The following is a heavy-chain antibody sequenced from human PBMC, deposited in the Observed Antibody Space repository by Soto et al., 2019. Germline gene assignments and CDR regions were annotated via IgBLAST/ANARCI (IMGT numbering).Heavy chain of an antibody. J-gene: IGHJ4*02. D-gene: IGHD5-18*01. CDR1: GGSISSGDYY. CDR2: IFYTGKT. V-gene: IGHV4-30-4*01. CDR3: ARTEDGYNTNFEY. Sequence: SETLSLTCSVSGGSISSGDYYWNWIRQSPGKGLEWIGSIFYTGKTHYNPSLKSRLTISVDASKNEFSLRLSSVTAADTALYYCARTEDGYNTNFEYWGQGALVT.